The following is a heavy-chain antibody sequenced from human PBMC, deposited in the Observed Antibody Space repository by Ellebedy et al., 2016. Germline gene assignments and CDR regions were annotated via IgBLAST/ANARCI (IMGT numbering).Heavy chain of an antibody. J-gene: IGHJ3*02. CDR1: GYSFTSYW. D-gene: IGHD6-19*01. CDR3: ARTGSPAARLSSGWYDAFDI. V-gene: IGHV5-51*01. CDR2: IYPGDSDT. Sequence: GESLKISXKGSGYSFTSYWIGWVRQMPGKGLEWMGIIYPGDSDTRYSPSFQGQVTISADKSISTAYLQWSSLKASDTAMYYCARTGSPAARLSSGWYDAFDIWGQGTMVTVSS.